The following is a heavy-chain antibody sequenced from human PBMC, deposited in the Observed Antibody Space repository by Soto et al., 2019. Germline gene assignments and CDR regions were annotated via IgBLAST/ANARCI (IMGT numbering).Heavy chain of an antibody. CDR3: ARLGSIAADDFDY. CDR1: GGSISSSY. D-gene: IGHD6-25*01. CDR2: IYHSGST. V-gene: IGHV4-59*08. J-gene: IGHJ4*02. Sequence: QVQLQESGPGLVKPSETLSLTCTVSGGSISSSYWSWIRQPPGKGLEWTGYIYHSGSTNYNPSLKGRVTRSVATSKNPLSLKLSSVTAADTAVYYCARLGSIAADDFDYWGQGTLVTVSS.